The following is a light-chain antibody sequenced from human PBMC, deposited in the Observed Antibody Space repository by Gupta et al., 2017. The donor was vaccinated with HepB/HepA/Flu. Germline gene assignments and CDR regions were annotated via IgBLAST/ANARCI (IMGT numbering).Light chain of an antibody. CDR1: QSVSSSY. J-gene: IGKJ5*01. V-gene: IGKV3-20*01. CDR2: GAS. Sequence: EIVLPQSPGTLSLSPGERATLSCRARQSVSSSYLAWYQQKPGQAPRLLIYGASSRHTGIPDRFSGSGSGTDFTLTISRLEPEDFAVYSCQQYCSTPITFGQGTRLEIK. CDR3: QQYCSTPIT.